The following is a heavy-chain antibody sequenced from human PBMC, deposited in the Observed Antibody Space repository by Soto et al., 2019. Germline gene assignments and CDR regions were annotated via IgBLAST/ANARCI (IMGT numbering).Heavy chain of an antibody. D-gene: IGHD5-18*01. CDR2: ISSSSTYI. CDR3: ERDRGYSYGGGSMEV. Sequence: EVQLVESGGGLVKPGGSLRLSCAASGFTFSSYSMNWVRQAPGKGLEWVSSISSSSTYIYYADSVKGRSTISRDNAKNALYLQMISLRAEDTAVYYCERDRGYSYGGGSMEVWRQGTTVTVPS. V-gene: IGHV3-21*01. CDR1: GFTFSSYS. J-gene: IGHJ6*02.